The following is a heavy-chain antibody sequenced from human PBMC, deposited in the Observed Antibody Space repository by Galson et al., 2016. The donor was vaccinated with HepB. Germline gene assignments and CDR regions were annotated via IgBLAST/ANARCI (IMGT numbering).Heavy chain of an antibody. V-gene: IGHV3-30*14. Sequence: SLRLSCAASGFTVSSHYMSWVCQAPGRGLEWVAYISHDESVKHYADSVRGRCTISRDHSKNTLYLQMTSLRPEDSAVYFCARNDDQGVGGNHGMDVWGQGTTVTVSS. CDR1: GFTVSSHY. CDR3: ARNDDQGVGGNHGMDV. D-gene: IGHD3-16*01. CDR2: ISHDESVK. J-gene: IGHJ6*02.